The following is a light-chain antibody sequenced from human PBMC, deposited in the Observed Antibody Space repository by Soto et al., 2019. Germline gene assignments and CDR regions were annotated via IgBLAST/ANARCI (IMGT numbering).Light chain of an antibody. V-gene: IGLV2-14*03. Sequence: QPASVSGSPGQSITISCTGTNKDVGGYNSVSWYQQFPGKAPKPMLYDVSNRPSGISTRFSGSKSGNTASLTISGLQPADEADYYCSSYTDFDTVIFGGGTKVTVL. CDR2: DVS. CDR1: NKDVGGYNS. CDR3: SSYTDFDTVI. J-gene: IGLJ2*01.